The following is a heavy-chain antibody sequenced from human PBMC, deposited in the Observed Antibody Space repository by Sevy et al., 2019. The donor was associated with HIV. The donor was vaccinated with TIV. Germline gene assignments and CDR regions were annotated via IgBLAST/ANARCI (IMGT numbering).Heavy chain of an antibody. J-gene: IGHJ4*02. CDR2: FDPEDGDPEDGKT. V-gene: IGHV1-24*01. Sequence: ASVKVSCKVSGYTLAKFSIHWVRQAPGKGLEWMTSFDPEDGDPEDGKTIYAQKFLDRVTMTEDTSTDTAYMELSSLRSDDTAVYYCATTKDYYDSSGYPFDYWGQGTLVTVSS. CDR3: ATTKDYYDSSGYPFDY. CDR1: GYTLAKFS. D-gene: IGHD3-22*01.